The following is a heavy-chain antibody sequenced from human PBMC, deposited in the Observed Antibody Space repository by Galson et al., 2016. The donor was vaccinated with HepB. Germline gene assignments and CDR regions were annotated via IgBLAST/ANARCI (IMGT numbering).Heavy chain of an antibody. CDR2: INPYSGNK. CDR1: GYTFVDHG. Sequence: SVKVSCKASGYTFVDHGFGWVRQAPGQGLEWMAWINPYSGNKKFAPHFEARVTVTTDTSTSTAHMELRSLRSDDTATYYCARVRESGTAMAPEFDYWGQGTLVSVSS. V-gene: IGHV1-18*04. J-gene: IGHJ4*02. D-gene: IGHD5-18*01. CDR3: ARVRESGTAMAPEFDY.